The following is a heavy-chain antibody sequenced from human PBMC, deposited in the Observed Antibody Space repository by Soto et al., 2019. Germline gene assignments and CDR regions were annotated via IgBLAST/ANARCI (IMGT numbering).Heavy chain of an antibody. CDR3: ASTGIAAAATYYYYGMDV. V-gene: IGHV5-51*01. CDR2: IYPGDSDT. CDR1: GYSFTSYW. J-gene: IGHJ6*02. D-gene: IGHD6-13*01. Sequence: GESLKISCKGSGYSFTSYWIGWVRQMPGKGLEWMGIIYPGDSDTRYSPSFQGQVTISADKSISTAYLQWSSLKASDTAMYYCASTGIAAAATYYYYGMDVWGQGTTVTVSS.